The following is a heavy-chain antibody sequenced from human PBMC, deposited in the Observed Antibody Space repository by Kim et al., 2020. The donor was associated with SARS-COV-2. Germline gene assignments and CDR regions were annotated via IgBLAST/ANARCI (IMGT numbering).Heavy chain of an antibody. CDR2: ISSSSSYT. CDR1: GFTFSDYY. J-gene: IGHJ6*02. V-gene: IGHV3-11*05. CDR3: ARVKCSSTSCGYDYYYYYGMDV. D-gene: IGHD2-2*01. Sequence: GGSLRLFCAASGFTFSDYYMSWIRQAPGKGLEWVSYISSSSSYTNYADSVKGRLTISRDNAKNSLYLQMNSLRAEDTAVYYCARVKCSSTSCGYDYYYYYGMDVWGQGTTVTVSS.